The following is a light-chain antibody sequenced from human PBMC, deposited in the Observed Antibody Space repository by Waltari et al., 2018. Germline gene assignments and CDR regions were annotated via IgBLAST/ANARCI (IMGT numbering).Light chain of an antibody. V-gene: IGKV3-15*01. J-gene: IGKJ2*01. Sequence: EIVMTHSTATLSMSTGERATLPCRASQSVNSNLAWYQQKPGQAPRLLIYGASTRATGIPARFSGSGSGTDFSLTISSLQSEDFAVYYCQQYNNWPPEDTFGQGTKLEIK. CDR1: QSVNSN. CDR3: QQYNNWPPEDT. CDR2: GAS.